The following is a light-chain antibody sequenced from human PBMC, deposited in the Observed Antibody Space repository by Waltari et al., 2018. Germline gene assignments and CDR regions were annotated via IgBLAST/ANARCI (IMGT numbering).Light chain of an antibody. Sequence: QSALTQPPSASGSPGQSATISCTGTNSDIGAYNYVPWYQQYPGKAPRVVIYEVSQRPPGVPGRFSGSKSGNTASLTVSGLQAEDEAEYHCSSYAGSNGMVFGGGTKVTVL. V-gene: IGLV2-8*01. J-gene: IGLJ3*02. CDR2: EVS. CDR1: NSDIGAYNY. CDR3: SSYAGSNGMV.